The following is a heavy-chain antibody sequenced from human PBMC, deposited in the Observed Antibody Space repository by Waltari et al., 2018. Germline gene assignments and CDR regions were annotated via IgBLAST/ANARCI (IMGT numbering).Heavy chain of an antibody. D-gene: IGHD3-3*01. CDR1: GGTFRSYA. CDR2: IIPIFGTA. J-gene: IGHJ5*02. CDR3: ALSFWSCYGYWFDP. V-gene: IGHV1-69*13. Sequence: QVQLVQSGAEVKKPGSSVKVSCKASGGTFRSYAISWVRQAPGQGLEWMGGIIPIFGTANYAQKFQGRVTITADESTSTAYRELSSLRSEDTAVYYCALSFWSCYGYWFDPWGQGTLVTVSS.